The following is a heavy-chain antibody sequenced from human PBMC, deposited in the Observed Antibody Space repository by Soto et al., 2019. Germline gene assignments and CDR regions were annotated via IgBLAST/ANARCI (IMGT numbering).Heavy chain of an antibody. CDR1: GGSFSGYY. D-gene: IGHD1-1*01. CDR2: INHSGST. Sequence: SETLSLTCAVYGGSFSGYYWSWIRQPPGKGLEWFGEINHSGSTNYNPSLKSRVTISVDTSKNQFSLKLSSVTAADTAVYYCARGLGTHKYYYGMDVWGQGTTVTVSS. CDR3: ARGLGTHKYYYGMDV. J-gene: IGHJ6*02. V-gene: IGHV4-34*01.